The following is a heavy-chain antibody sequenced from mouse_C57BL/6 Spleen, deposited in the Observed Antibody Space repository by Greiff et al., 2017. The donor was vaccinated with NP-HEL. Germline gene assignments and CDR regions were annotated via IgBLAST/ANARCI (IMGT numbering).Heavy chain of an antibody. CDR3: ARRDWGDAMDY. CDR2: ISGGGGNT. J-gene: IGHJ4*01. Sequence: EVQVVESGGGLVKPGGSLKLSCAASGFTFSSYPMSWVRQTPEKRLEWVATISGGGGNTYYPDSVKGRFTISRDNAKNTLYLQMSSLRSEDTALYYCARRDWGDAMDYWGQGTSVTVSS. CDR1: GFTFSSYP. D-gene: IGHD4-1*01. V-gene: IGHV5-9*01.